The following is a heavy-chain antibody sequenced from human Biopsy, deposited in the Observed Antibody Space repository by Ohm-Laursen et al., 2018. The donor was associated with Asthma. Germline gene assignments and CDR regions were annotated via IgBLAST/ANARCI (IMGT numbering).Heavy chain of an antibody. CDR2: IIPIFGTA. J-gene: IGHJ4*02. V-gene: IGHV1-69*13. D-gene: IGHD6-6*01. CDR1: GGTFSSYA. CDR3: AREHIAARQRRYYFDY. Sequence: ASVKVSCKSSGGTFSSYAISWVRQAPGQGLEWMGGIIPIFGTANYAQKFQGRVTITADESTSTAYMELSSLRSEDTAVYYCAREHIAARQRRYYFDYWGQGTLVTVSS.